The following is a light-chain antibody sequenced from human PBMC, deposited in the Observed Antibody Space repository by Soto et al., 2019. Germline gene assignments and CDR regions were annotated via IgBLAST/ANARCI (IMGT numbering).Light chain of an antibody. CDR2: DVT. CDR1: SSDVGGYNY. V-gene: IGLV2-8*01. Sequence: QSALTQPPSASGSPGQSVTIFCTGTSSDVGGYNYVSWYQQHPGKAPKLIIYDVTKRPSGVPDRFSGPKSGNTASLTISGLQAEDEADYYCSSYTSSSILVFGTGTKVTV. J-gene: IGLJ1*01. CDR3: SSYTSSSILV.